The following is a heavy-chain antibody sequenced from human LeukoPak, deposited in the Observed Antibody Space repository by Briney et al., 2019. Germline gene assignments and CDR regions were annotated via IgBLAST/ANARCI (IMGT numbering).Heavy chain of an antibody. J-gene: IGHJ5*02. Sequence: SACLSLTCSVSGASMSSGSSYWGWLRQPPWRGLAWIRTIYYSGSAYYSPCLKSRVTISVDKSEKQFSLKLNSVTAADTAVYYCARHDFADYSSFDPWGQGALVTVSS. D-gene: IGHD4/OR15-4a*01. CDR2: IYYSGSA. CDR3: ARHDFADYSSFDP. CDR1: GASMSSGSSY. V-gene: IGHV4-39*01.